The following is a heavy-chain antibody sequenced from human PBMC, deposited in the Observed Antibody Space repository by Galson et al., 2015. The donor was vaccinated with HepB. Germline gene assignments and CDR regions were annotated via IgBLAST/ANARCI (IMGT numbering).Heavy chain of an antibody. CDR2: ISGSGGST. D-gene: IGHD6-6*01. CDR3: AKDVSSSSVWYFDL. J-gene: IGHJ2*01. Sequence: SLRLSCAASGFTFSSYAMSWVRQAPGKGLEWVSAISGSGGSTYYADSVKGRFTISRDNSKNTLFLQMNSLRADDTALYYCAKDVSSSSVWYFDLWGRGTLVTVSS. V-gene: IGHV3-23*01. CDR1: GFTFSSYA.